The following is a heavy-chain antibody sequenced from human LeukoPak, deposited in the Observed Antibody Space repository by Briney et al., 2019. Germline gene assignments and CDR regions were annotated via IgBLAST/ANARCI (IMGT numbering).Heavy chain of an antibody. D-gene: IGHD6-13*01. Sequence: SETLSLTCAVYGGSFSGYYWSWIRQPPGKGLEWIGEINHSGSTNYNPSLKSRVTISVDTSKNQFSLKLSSVTAVDTAVYYCARGARAAAVGNWGQGTLVTVSS. CDR3: ARGARAAAVGN. CDR1: GGSFSGYY. V-gene: IGHV4-34*01. CDR2: INHSGST. J-gene: IGHJ4*02.